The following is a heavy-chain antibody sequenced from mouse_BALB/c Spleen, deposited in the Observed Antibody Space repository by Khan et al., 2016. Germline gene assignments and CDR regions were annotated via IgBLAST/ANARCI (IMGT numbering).Heavy chain of an antibody. CDR1: GFTFSNYW. J-gene: IGHJ2*01. V-gene: IGHV6-6*02. CDR3: SRDGYLDY. D-gene: IGHD2-3*01. Sequence: QLEESGGGLVQPGGSMKLSCVASGFTFSNYWMNWVRQSPEKGLEWVAEIRLKSNNYATFYAVSVKGRFTISRDDSKSSVDLQMNNLRAEDTGIYYCSRDGYLDYWGQGTTLTVSS. CDR2: IRLKSNNYAT.